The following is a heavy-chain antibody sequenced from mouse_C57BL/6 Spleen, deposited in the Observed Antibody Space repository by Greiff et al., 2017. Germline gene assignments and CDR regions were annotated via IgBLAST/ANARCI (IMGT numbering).Heavy chain of an antibody. CDR3: ARVVTTEGWYFDV. V-gene: IGHV1-55*01. CDR1: GYTFTSYW. Sequence: VQLQQPGAELVKPGASVKMSCKASGYTFTSYWITWVKQRPGQGLEWIGDIFPGSGSTNYNEKFKIKATLPVDTSSSTAYMQLSSLTSADSAVYYCARVVTTEGWYFDVWGTGTTVTVSS. D-gene: IGHD2-2*01. CDR2: IFPGSGST. J-gene: IGHJ1*03.